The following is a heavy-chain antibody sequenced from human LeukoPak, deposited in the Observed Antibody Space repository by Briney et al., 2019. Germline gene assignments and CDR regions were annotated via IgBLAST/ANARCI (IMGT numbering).Heavy chain of an antibody. CDR1: GYTFTGYY. CDR3: ARLSLHPYYYYYYMDV. J-gene: IGHJ6*03. V-gene: IGHV1-2*02. CDR2: INPNSGGT. Sequence: ASVKVSCKASGYTFTGYYMHWVRQAPGQGLEWMGWINPNSGGTNYAQKLQGRVTMTTDTSTSTAYMELRSLRSDDTAVYYCARLSLHPYYYYYYMDVWGKGTTVTVSS.